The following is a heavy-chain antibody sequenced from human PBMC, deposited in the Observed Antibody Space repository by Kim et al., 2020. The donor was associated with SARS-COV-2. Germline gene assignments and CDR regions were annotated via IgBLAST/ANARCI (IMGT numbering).Heavy chain of an antibody. CDR3: AKDGNDYVWGSYRYRRYYYYGMDV. D-gene: IGHD3-16*02. CDR1: GFTFSSYA. Sequence: GGSLRLSCAASGFTFSSYAMSWVRQAPGKGLEWVSAISGSGGSTYYADSVKGRFTISRDNSKNTLYLQMNSLRAEDTAVYYCAKDGNDYVWGSYRYRRYYYYGMDVWGQGTTVTVSS. J-gene: IGHJ6*02. V-gene: IGHV3-23*01. CDR2: ISGSGGST.